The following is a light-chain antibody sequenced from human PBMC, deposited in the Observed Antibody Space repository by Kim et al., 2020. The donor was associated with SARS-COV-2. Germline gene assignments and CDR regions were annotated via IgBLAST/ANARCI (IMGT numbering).Light chain of an antibody. Sequence: QLVLTQSPSASASLGASVKLTCTLSSGHSNYAIAWHQQQPEKGPRYLMKLNSDGSHSKGDGIPDRFSGSSSGAERYLTISSLQSEDEADYYCQTWGTPWVFGGGTQLTVL. CDR2: LNSDGSH. V-gene: IGLV4-69*01. J-gene: IGLJ3*02. CDR3: QTWGTPWV. CDR1: SGHSNYA.